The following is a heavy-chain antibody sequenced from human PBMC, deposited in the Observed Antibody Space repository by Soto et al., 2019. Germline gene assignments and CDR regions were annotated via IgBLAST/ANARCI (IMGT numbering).Heavy chain of an antibody. D-gene: IGHD3-16*01. CDR2: IYYSGST. Sequence: PSETLSLTCTVSGGSISSYYWSWIRQPPGKGLEWIGYIYYSGSTNYNPSLKSRVTISVDTSKNQFSLKLSSVTAADTAVYYCARDLGDYGLDYWGQGTLVTVSS. V-gene: IGHV4-59*01. J-gene: IGHJ4*02. CDR1: GGSISSYY. CDR3: ARDLGDYGLDY.